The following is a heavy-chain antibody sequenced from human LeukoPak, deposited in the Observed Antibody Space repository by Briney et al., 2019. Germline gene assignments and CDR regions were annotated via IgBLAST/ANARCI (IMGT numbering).Heavy chain of an antibody. CDR2: IYYSGST. Sequence: SETLSVTCTVSGGSISSYYWSWIRQPPGNGLEWIGYIYYSGSTNYNPSLKSRVTISVDTSKNQFSLKLSSVTAADTAVYYCARVYSGSYYGRDYYYGMDVWGQGTTVTVSS. CDR3: ARVYSGSYYGRDYYYGMDV. J-gene: IGHJ6*02. D-gene: IGHD1-26*01. V-gene: IGHV4-59*01. CDR1: GGSISSYY.